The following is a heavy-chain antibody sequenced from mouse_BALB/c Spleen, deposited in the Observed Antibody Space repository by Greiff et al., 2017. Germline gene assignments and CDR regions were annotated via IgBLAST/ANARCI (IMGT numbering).Heavy chain of an antibody. Sequence: EVQLQQSGPDLVKPSQSLSLTCTVTGYSITSGYSWHWIRQFSGNKLEWMGYIHYSGSTNYNPSLKSRISITRDTSKNQFFLQLNSVTTEDTATYYFSRWRAMDYWGQGTSVTVSS. CDR3: SRWRAMDY. CDR1: GYSITSGYS. J-gene: IGHJ4*01. V-gene: IGHV3-1*02. CDR2: IHYSGST.